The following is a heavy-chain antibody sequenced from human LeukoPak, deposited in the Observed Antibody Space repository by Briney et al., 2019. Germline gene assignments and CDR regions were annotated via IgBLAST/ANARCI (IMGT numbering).Heavy chain of an antibody. CDR1: GFTFSSYA. CDR2: ISYDGSNK. CDR3: ARVKSSAGFGY. J-gene: IGHJ4*02. D-gene: IGHD6-13*01. V-gene: IGHV3-30-3*01. Sequence: GGSLGLSCAASGFTFSSYAMHWVRQAPGKGLEWVAVISYDGSNKYYADSVKGRFTISRDNSKNTLYLQMNGLRAEDTAVYYCARVKSSAGFGYWGQGTLVTVSS.